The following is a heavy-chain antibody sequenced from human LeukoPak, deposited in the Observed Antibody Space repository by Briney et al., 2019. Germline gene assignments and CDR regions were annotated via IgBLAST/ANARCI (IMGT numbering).Heavy chain of an antibody. Sequence: PGGSLRLSCAASGFTFSSYAMSWVRQAPGKGPEWVSAISGSGGSTYYADSVKGRFTISRDNSKNTLYLQMNSLRAEDTAVYYCTVWKYGGTYYLSNYWGQGTLVTVSS. V-gene: IGHV3-23*01. CDR3: TVWKYGGTYYLSNY. D-gene: IGHD1-26*01. CDR1: GFTFSSYA. CDR2: ISGSGGST. J-gene: IGHJ4*02.